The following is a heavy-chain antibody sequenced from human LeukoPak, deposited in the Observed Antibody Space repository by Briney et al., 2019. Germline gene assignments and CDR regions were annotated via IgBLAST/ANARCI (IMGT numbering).Heavy chain of an antibody. CDR2: ISAYNGNT. D-gene: IGHD3-22*01. V-gene: IGHV1-18*01. CDR1: GYTFITYG. J-gene: IGHJ4*02. Sequence: ASVKVSCKASGYTFITYGITWVRQAPGQGLEWMGWISAYNGNTNYAQKLQGRVTMTTDTSTSTVYMELSSLRSEDTAVYYCARATYYYDSSGYYRSPDFGYWGQGTLVTVSS. CDR3: ARATYYYDSSGYYRSPDFGY.